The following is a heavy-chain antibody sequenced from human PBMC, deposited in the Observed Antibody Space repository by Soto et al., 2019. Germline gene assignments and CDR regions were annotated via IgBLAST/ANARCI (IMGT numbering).Heavy chain of an antibody. J-gene: IGHJ3*01. CDR1: GFSLNSDEVG. D-gene: IGHD1-1*01. CDR2: LYGNGDT. V-gene: IGHV2-5*01. Sequence: QITLKESAPTLVKPTETLTLTCAFSGFSLNSDEVGVGWIHQPPGKALECLALLYGNGDTRFSPSLKSRLTITKDTSANLVVLSLANVDPVDTATYYCAHTGHLVDAFDFWGQGTLVTVSS. CDR3: AHTGHLVDAFDF.